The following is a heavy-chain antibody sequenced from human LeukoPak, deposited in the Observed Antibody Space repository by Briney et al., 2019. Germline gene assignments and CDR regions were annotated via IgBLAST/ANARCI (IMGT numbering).Heavy chain of an antibody. CDR3: AKVGTVYYFDY. CDR2: ISGSGGST. Sequence: GGSLRLSCAASRITFNSYAMSRVRQAPGKGLEWVSAISGSGGSTYYADSVKGRFTISRDNSKNTLYLQMNSLRAEDTAVYYCAKVGTVYYFDYWGQGTLVTVSS. V-gene: IGHV3-23*01. D-gene: IGHD4-17*01. CDR1: RITFNSYA. J-gene: IGHJ4*02.